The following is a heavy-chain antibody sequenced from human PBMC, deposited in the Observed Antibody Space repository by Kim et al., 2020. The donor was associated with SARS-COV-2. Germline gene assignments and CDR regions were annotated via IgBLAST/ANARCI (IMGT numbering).Heavy chain of an antibody. CDR2: ISYDGSNK. V-gene: IGHV3-30*18. CDR1: GFTFSSYG. J-gene: IGHJ4*02. Sequence: GGSLRLSCAASGFTFSSYGMHWVRQAPGKGLEWVAVISYDGSNKYYADSVKGRFTISRDNSKNTLYLQMNSLRAEDTAVYYCAKGAYGGLDYWGQGTLVTVSS. CDR3: AKGAYGGLDY. D-gene: IGHD4-17*01.